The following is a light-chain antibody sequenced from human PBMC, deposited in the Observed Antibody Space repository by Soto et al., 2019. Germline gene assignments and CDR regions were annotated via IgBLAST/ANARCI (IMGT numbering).Light chain of an antibody. CDR1: QSVSSN. Sequence: EIVLTQSPVTLSLSPGERATLSCRASQSVSSNLAWYQQKPGQAPSLLIYGASTRATGTPARFSGSGSGTEFTLTISSLQSEDFAVYYCQQYNNWPPRVTFGQGTRLEIK. CDR3: QQYNNWPPRVT. J-gene: IGKJ5*01. CDR2: GAS. V-gene: IGKV3-15*01.